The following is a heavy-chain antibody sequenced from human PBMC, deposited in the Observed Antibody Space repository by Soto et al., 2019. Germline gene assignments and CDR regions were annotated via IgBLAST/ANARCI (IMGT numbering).Heavy chain of an antibody. Sequence: HVQLVQSGGELKKPGASVKVSCNTSGYTFNTYFITWVRQAPGQGLAWMGWIRPHNGNTNYAEKFQGRVTMTADTITKTAYMEQRKLRSDDTAVYYCARDTGNSFDYWGQGTPVTVSS. CDR2: IRPHNGNT. CDR1: GYTFNTYF. J-gene: IGHJ4*02. CDR3: ARDTGNSFDY. V-gene: IGHV1-18*01.